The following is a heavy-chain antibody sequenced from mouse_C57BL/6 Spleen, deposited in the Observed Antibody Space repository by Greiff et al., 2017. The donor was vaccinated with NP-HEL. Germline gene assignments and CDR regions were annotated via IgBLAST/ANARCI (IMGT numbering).Heavy chain of an antibody. CDR2: INPSSGYT. CDR1: GYTFTSYW. CDR3: AITVVEYFDV. V-gene: IGHV1-7*01. Sequence: QVQLKESGAELAKPGASVKLSCKASGYTFTSYWMHWVKQRPGQGLEWIGYINPSSGYTKYNQKFKDKATLTADKSSSTPYMQLSSLTYEDSAVYYCAITVVEYFDVWGTGTTVTVSS. J-gene: IGHJ1*03. D-gene: IGHD1-1*01.